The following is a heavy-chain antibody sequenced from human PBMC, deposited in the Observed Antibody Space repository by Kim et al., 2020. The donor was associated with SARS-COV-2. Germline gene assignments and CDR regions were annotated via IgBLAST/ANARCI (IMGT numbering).Heavy chain of an antibody. J-gene: IGHJ4*02. CDR1: GGSISSYY. CDR2: IYYSGST. D-gene: IGHD3-3*01. CDR3: ARVGLSDFWSGYLFDY. Sequence: SENLSLTCTVSGGSISSYYWSWIRQPPGKGLEWIGYIYYSGSTNYNPSLKSRVTISVDTSKNQFSLKLSSVTAADTAVYYCARVGLSDFWSGYLFDYWGQGTLVTVSS. V-gene: IGHV4-59*13.